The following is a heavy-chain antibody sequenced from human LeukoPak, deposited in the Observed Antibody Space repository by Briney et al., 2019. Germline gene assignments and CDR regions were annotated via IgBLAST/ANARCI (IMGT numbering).Heavy chain of an antibody. V-gene: IGHV1-69*13. CDR3: ARERTDYYYYYGMDV. Sequence: ASVKVSCKASGGTFSSYAISWVRQAPGQGLEWMGGIIPIFGTANYAQKSQGRVTITADESTSTAYMELSSLRSEDTAVYYCARERTDYYYYYGMDVWGQGTTVTVSS. J-gene: IGHJ6*02. CDR1: GGTFSSYA. CDR2: IIPIFGTA. D-gene: IGHD3/OR15-3a*01.